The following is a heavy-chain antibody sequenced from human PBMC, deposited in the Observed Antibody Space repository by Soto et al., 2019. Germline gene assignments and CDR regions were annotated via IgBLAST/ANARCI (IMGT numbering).Heavy chain of an antibody. V-gene: IGHV1-3*01. D-gene: IGHD6-6*01. Sequence: QVQLVQSGAEVKKPGASVKVSCKASGYTFTSYAMHWVRQAPGQRLEWMGWINAGNGNTKYSQKFQGRVTLTRDTSASTAYMELSSLRSEDTAVYYCAREIAATPWGYCGQGTLVTVSS. J-gene: IGHJ4*02. CDR2: INAGNGNT. CDR1: GYTFTSYA. CDR3: AREIAATPWGY.